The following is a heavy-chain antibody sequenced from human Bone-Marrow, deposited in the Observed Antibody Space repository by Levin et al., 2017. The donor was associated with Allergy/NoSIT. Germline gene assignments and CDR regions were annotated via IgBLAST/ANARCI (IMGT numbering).Heavy chain of an antibody. CDR3: AKGPGGDYADDAFDV. D-gene: IGHD2-21*01. CDR2: INWKSDSI. CDR1: GFTFDDYA. J-gene: IGHJ3*01. V-gene: IGHV3-9*01. Sequence: GGSLRLSCAASGFTFDDYAMHWVRQVPGKGLEWVSGINWKSDSIGYADSVKGRFTISRDNARNSLFLQMSSLRAEDTALYFCAKGPGGDYADDAFDVWGQGTMVTVSS.